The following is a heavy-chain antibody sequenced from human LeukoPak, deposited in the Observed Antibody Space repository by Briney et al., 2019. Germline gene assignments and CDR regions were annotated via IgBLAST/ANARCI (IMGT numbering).Heavy chain of an antibody. V-gene: IGHV3-23*01. J-gene: IGHJ5*02. CDR1: GFTFSSYA. D-gene: IGHD3-10*01. CDR3: AKASITMVRGAALWFDP. Sequence: GGSLRPSCAASGFTFSSYAMSWVRQAPGKGLEWVSAISGSGGSTYYADSVKGRFTISRDNSKNTLYLQMNSLRAEDTAVYYCAKASITMVRGAALWFDPWGQGTLVTVSS. CDR2: ISGSGGST.